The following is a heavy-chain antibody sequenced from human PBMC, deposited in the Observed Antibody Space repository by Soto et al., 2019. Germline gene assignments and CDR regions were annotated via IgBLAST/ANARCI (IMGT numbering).Heavy chain of an antibody. V-gene: IGHV3-30*04. CDR3: ARGGGFCGADCYKGGIDY. Sequence: QVQLVESGGCVGQPGRSLRLSCAASGFTFSPYTMHWVRQTPGKGLEWVAVISYDGKDKNYADSVRGRFTISRDNSKNTLFLQMNSLRAEDTALYYCARGGGFCGADCYKGGIDYWGQGGLVAVSS. CDR1: GFTFSPYT. CDR2: ISYDGKDK. J-gene: IGHJ4*02. D-gene: IGHD2-21*02.